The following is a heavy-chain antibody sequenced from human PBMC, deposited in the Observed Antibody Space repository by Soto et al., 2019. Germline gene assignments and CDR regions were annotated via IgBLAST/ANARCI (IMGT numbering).Heavy chain of an antibody. CDR3: ARKILGSTTRPNYWDVDR. D-gene: IGHD7-27*01. J-gene: IGHJ2*01. CDR2: ISGGGDAA. V-gene: IGHV3-23*01. Sequence: EVQVLESGGGLVQPGGSLRLSCAGSGFTFINYARNWVRQAPGKGLGWVSSISGGGDAAFFPDSVRGRFTISRDNSKNTVTLHMNTLAVAARPVSYCARKILGSTTRPNYWDVDRCGRGTLVTVSS. CDR1: GFTFINYA.